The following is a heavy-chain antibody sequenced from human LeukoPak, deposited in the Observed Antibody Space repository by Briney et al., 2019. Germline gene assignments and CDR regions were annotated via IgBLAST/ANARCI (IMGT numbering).Heavy chain of an antibody. CDR3: ARLDLPEA. D-gene: IGHD1-14*01. V-gene: IGHV4-39*01. CDR1: GGSISSSSYY. J-gene: IGHJ5*02. CDR2: IYYSGST. Sequence: SETLSLTCTVSGGSISSSSYYWGWIRQPPEKGLEWIGSIYYSGSTYYNPSLKSRVTISVDASKSQFSLKLSSMTAADTAVYYCARLDLPEAWGQGTLVTVSS.